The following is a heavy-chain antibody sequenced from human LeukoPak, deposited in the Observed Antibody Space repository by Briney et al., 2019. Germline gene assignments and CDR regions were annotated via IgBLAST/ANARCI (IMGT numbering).Heavy chain of an antibody. D-gene: IGHD3-10*01. CDR2: ISSSSSYI. CDR3: ARDSVLPVVHPGGGTYYFDY. J-gene: IGHJ4*02. Sequence: GGSLRLSCAASGFTFSSYSMNWVRQAPGKGLEWVSSISSSSSYIYYADSVKGRFTISRDNAKNSLYLQMNSLRAEDTAVYYCARDSVLPVVHPGGGTYYFDYWGQGTLVIVSS. V-gene: IGHV3-21*01. CDR1: GFTFSSYS.